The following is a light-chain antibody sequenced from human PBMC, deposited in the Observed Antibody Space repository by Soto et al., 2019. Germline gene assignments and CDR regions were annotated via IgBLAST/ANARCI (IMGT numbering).Light chain of an antibody. CDR3: QQRLDWPLS. Sequence: EIVMTQSPATLSVSPGEIATLSCRASQSIRGELAWYHHRPGQPPRLLIYGVSTRATGVPDRLSGSGSGSDFTLTIRGLQSDDFAFYYSQQRLDWPLSFGQGT. J-gene: IGKJ2*01. CDR1: QSIRGE. V-gene: IGKV3-15*01. CDR2: GVS.